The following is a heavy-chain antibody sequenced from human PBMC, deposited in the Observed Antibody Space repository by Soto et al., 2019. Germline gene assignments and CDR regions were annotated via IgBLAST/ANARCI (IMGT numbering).Heavy chain of an antibody. D-gene: IGHD6-19*01. Sequence: QVQLQQWGAGLLKPSETLSLTCAVYGGSFSGYYWSWIRQPPGKGLEWIGEINHSGSTNYNPSLKSRVTISVDTSRNQFSLKLSSVTAADTAVYYCARAIRQWLGFNPYYYGMDVWGQGTTVTVSS. CDR2: INHSGST. J-gene: IGHJ6*02. CDR3: ARAIRQWLGFNPYYYGMDV. CDR1: GGSFSGYY. V-gene: IGHV4-34*01.